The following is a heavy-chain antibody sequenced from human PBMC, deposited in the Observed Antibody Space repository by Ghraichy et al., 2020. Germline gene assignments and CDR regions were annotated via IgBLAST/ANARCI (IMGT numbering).Heavy chain of an antibody. CDR3: ESGLAHGSGGWGNWFGP. CDR1: GFTFSIYS. D-gene: IGHD3-10*01. V-gene: IGHV3-48*04. Sequence: GGSLRLSCAASGFTFSIYSMNWVRQAPGKGLEWISYISSSSSSIYYADSVKGRFTVSRDNAKNSVFLQRNSLRAEDRAVYYCESGLAHGSGGWGNWFGPWGQGTLVTVSS. CDR2: ISSSSSSI. J-gene: IGHJ5*02.